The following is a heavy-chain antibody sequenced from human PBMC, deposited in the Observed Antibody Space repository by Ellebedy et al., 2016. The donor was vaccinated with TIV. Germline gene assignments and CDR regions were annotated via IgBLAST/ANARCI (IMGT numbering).Heavy chain of an antibody. CDR3: AREGTSYGSGSHYNHFGS. D-gene: IGHD3-10*01. CDR2: ISYDGSNK. Sequence: GGSLRLSCAASGFTFSNSAMYWVRQAPGKGLEWVAVISYDGSNKYYADSVKGRFTISRDNSRNTLYLQMNSLRAEDTAMYYCAREGTSYGSGSHYNHFGSWGQGTLVTVSS. V-gene: IGHV3-30-3*01. J-gene: IGHJ4*02. CDR1: GFTFSNSA.